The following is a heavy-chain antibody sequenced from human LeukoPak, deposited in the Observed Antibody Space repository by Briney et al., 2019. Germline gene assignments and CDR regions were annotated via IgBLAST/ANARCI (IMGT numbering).Heavy chain of an antibody. D-gene: IGHD6-19*01. CDR2: ISWNSGSI. Sequence: GGSLRLSCAASGFTFYDYAMPWVRQAPGKGLEWVSGISWNSGSIGYADSVKGRFTISRDNAKNSLYLQMNSLRAEDTALYYCAKAVYSSGWYYFDYWGQGTLVTVSS. V-gene: IGHV3-9*01. J-gene: IGHJ4*02. CDR1: GFTFYDYA. CDR3: AKAVYSSGWYYFDY.